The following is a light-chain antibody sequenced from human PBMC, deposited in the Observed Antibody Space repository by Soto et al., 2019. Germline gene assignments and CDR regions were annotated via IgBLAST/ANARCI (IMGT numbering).Light chain of an antibody. CDR1: QSVSSNY. J-gene: IGKJ1*01. Sequence: EIVLTQSPATLSLSPGERATLSCRASQSVSSNYLAWYQQKPGQAPRLLIYGASNRATGIPARFSGSGSGTDFTLTISRLEPEDSAVYYCQQYGSSPTWTFGQGTKVDIK. V-gene: IGKV3-20*01. CDR3: QQYGSSPTWT. CDR2: GAS.